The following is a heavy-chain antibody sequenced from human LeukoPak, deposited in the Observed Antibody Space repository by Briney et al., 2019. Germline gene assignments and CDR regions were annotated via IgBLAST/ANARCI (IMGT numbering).Heavy chain of an antibody. CDR1: GYTFTSYG. CDR2: ISAYNGNT. J-gene: IGHJ6*02. V-gene: IGHV1-18*01. D-gene: IGHD2-15*01. CDR3: ASGGRPYYYYGMDV. Sequence: GASVKVFCKASGYTFTSYGISWVRQAPGQGLEWMGWISAYNGNTNYAQKLQGRVTMTTDTSTSTAYMELRSLRSDDTAVYYCASGGRPYYYYGMDVWGQGTTVTVSS.